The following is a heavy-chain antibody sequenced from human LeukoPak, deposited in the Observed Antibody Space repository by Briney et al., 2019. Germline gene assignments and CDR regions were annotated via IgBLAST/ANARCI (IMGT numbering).Heavy chain of an antibody. D-gene: IGHD3/OR15-3a*01. V-gene: IGHV3-7*01. CDR3: AKIYYDPWSVYSRFDP. CDR1: GLTFSSDW. Sequence: GGSLRLSCVASGLTFSSDWMTWVRQAPGKGLEWLASIKHDGSENYLVDSVKGRFTISRDNAQSSLFLQMNSLRVDDPAVYHWAKIYYDPWSVYSRFDPGGKGILFTVSS. J-gene: IGHJ5*02. CDR2: IKHDGSEN.